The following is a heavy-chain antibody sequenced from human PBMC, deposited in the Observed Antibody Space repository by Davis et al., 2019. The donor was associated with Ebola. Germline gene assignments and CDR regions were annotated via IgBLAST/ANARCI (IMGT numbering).Heavy chain of an antibody. D-gene: IGHD2-15*01. J-gene: IGHJ3*02. Sequence: PGGSLRLSCAASGFTFDDYAMHWVRQAPGKGLEWVSGISWNSDIIDYADSVKGRFTIYRDNAKNSLYLQMNSLRAEDTALYFCAKAKGYCSGGSCDAFDIWGQGTMVTVSS. CDR3: AKAKGYCSGGSCDAFDI. CDR1: GFTFDDYA. CDR2: ISWNSDII. V-gene: IGHV3-9*01.